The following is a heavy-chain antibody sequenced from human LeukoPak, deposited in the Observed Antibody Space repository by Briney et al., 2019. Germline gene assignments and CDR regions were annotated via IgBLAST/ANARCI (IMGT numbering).Heavy chain of an antibody. Sequence: SGTLSLTCDVSGDSISSSYWWTWVRQLPGKGLEWIGEIYQSGSTNYDSSLKSRVTISLDKSKNQFSLKVSSLSAADTAVYYCARKGSSTWYTYWFDPWGQGTLVTVSS. CDR1: GDSISSSYW. D-gene: IGHD6-13*01. CDR2: IYQSGST. CDR3: ARKGSSTWYTYWFDP. V-gene: IGHV4-4*02. J-gene: IGHJ5*02.